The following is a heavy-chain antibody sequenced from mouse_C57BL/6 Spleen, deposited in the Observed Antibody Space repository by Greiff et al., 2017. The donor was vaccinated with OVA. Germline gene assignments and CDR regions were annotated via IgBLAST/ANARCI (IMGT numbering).Heavy chain of an antibody. CDR1: GYTFTSYG. CDR2: IYPRSGNT. CDR3: ARWGAAQATRAMDY. V-gene: IGHV1-81*01. D-gene: IGHD3-2*02. J-gene: IGHJ4*01. Sequence: VKLQESGAELARPGASVKLSCKASGYTFTSYGISWVKQRTGQGLEWIGEIYPRSGNTYYNEKFKGKATLTADKSSSTAYMELRSLTSEDSAVYFCARWGAAQATRAMDYWGQGTSVTVSS.